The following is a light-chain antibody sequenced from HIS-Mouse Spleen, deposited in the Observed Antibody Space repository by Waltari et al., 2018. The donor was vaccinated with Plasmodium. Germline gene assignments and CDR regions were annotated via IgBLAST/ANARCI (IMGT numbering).Light chain of an antibody. CDR3: QQYNNWPAWT. Sequence: ELVMTQSPATLSVSPGERATLSCRASQRVISKLAWYQQTPGQAPRLLIYGSSTRATGSPARFSGSGSGTEFTLTISSLQSEDFAVYYCQQYNNWPAWTFGQGTKVEIK. CDR2: GSS. J-gene: IGKJ1*01. V-gene: IGKV3-15*01. CDR1: QRVISK.